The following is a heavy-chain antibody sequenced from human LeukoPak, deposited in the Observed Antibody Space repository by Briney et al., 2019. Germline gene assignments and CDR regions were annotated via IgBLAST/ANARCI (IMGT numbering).Heavy chain of an antibody. J-gene: IGHJ4*02. Sequence: GVILRLTRGGWGVSFRAEGMQGVCHHPTTLQVWVSRINSDGSSISYVDSVKGRFTISRDNAKNTLYLQMNSLRLEDTAVYYCARLRGYYDSSDHWGQGTLVTVSS. V-gene: IGHV3-74*01. D-gene: IGHD3-22*01. CDR1: GVSFRAEG. CDR3: ARLRGYYDSSDH. CDR2: INSDGSSI.